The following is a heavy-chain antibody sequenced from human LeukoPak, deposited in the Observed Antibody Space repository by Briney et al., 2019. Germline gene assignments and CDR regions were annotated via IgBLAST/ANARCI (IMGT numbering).Heavy chain of an antibody. CDR3: ARVWGDRLLWFGELGYYFDY. CDR1: GGSISSGDYY. Sequence: SETLSLTCTVSGGSISSGDYYWRWIRQPPGKGLEWIAYIYYSGSTYYNPSLKSRVTISVDTSKNQFSLKLSSVTAADTAVYYCARVWGDRLLWFGELGYYFDYWGQGTLVTVSS. D-gene: IGHD3-10*01. V-gene: IGHV4-30-4*01. J-gene: IGHJ4*02. CDR2: IYYSGST.